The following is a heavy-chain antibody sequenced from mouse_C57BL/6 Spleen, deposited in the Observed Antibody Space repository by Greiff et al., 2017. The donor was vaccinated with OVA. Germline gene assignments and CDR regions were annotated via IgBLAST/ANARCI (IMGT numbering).Heavy chain of an antibody. CDR3: AREGTYSSAWFAY. Sequence: VQLHQSGPELVKPGASVKMSCKASGYTFTDYNMHWVKQSHGKSLEWIGYINPNNGGTSYNQKFKGKATLTVNKSSSTAYMELRSLTSEDSAVYYCAREGTYSSAWFAYWGQGTLVTVSA. D-gene: IGHD5-1*01. CDR2: INPNNGGT. J-gene: IGHJ3*01. CDR1: GYTFTDYN. V-gene: IGHV1-22*01.